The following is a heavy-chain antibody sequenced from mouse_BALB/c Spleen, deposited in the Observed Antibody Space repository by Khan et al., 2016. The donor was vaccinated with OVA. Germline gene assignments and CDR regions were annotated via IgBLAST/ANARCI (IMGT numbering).Heavy chain of an antibody. CDR1: GFSLTSYG. CDR3: ASLEDI. Sequence: QVQLKESGPGLVAPSQSLSITCTVSGFSLTSYGVHWVRQPPGKGLEWLGVIWAGGSTNYNSAHMSRLSISKDNSKSQVFLKMNSLHTDDTAMYYCASLEDIWGQGSTLTVSS. V-gene: IGHV2-9*02. J-gene: IGHJ2*01. CDR2: IWAGGST.